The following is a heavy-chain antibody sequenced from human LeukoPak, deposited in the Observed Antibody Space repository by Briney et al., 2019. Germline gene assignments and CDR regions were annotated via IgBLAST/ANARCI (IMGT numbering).Heavy chain of an antibody. CDR2: INPDGSTT. Sequence: GGSLRLSCAASGFTFSTYWMHWVRQAPGKELVWVSRINPDGSTTTYADSVKGRFTISRDNAKSTLYLQMNSLRAEDTAVYYCARICSGGNCYVDSWGRGTLVTVSS. D-gene: IGHD2-21*01. V-gene: IGHV3-74*01. CDR3: ARICSGGNCYVDS. J-gene: IGHJ4*02. CDR1: GFTFSTYW.